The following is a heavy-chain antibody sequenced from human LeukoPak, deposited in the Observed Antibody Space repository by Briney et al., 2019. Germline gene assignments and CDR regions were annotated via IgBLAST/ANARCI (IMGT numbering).Heavy chain of an antibody. J-gene: IGHJ4*02. D-gene: IGHD2-2*01. CDR2: INSDGSST. Sequence: GGSLRLSCAASGFTFSSYWMHWVRQAPGKGLVWVSRINSDGSSTSYADSVKGRFTISRDNAKNTLYLQMNSLRAEDTAVYYCAKDRYCSGPSCWNFDSWGQGTLVTVSS. CDR1: GFTFSSYW. V-gene: IGHV3-74*01. CDR3: AKDRYCSGPSCWNFDS.